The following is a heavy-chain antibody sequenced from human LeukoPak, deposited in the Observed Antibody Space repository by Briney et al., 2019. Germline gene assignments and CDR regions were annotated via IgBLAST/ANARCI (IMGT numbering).Heavy chain of an antibody. V-gene: IGHV1-3*01. Sequence: GASVKVSCKASGYTFTSYAVHWVRQAPGQRLEWMGWINAGNGNTKYSQKFQGRVTITRDTSASTAYMELSSLRSEDTAVYYCARDRDSSGWYFYFDYWGQGTLVTVSS. CDR3: ARDRDSSGWYFYFDY. CDR2: INAGNGNT. J-gene: IGHJ4*02. CDR1: GYTFTSYA. D-gene: IGHD6-19*01.